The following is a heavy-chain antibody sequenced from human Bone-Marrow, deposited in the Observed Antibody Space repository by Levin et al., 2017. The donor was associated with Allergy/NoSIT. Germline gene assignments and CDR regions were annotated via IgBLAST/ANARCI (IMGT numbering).Heavy chain of an antibody. Sequence: ASVKVSCKASGYIFSANYLYWVRQAPGRGLEWMGWINPNSADTEYAQKFQGRVTLTRDTSTSTAYTELRRLRSDDTALYFCARGGDAYRLIKWGLDPWGQGTLVIVSS. CDR3: ARGGDAYRLIKWGLDP. D-gene: IGHD1-26*01. CDR1: GYIFSANY. J-gene: IGHJ5*02. CDR2: INPNSADT. V-gene: IGHV1-2*02.